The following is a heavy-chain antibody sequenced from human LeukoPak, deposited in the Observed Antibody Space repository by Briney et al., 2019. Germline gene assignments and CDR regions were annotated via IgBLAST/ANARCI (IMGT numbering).Heavy chain of an antibody. J-gene: IGHJ5*01. V-gene: IGHV3-33*06. Sequence: GGSLRLSCAASGFTFTNFAMHWVRQAPGKGLVWVAVIWSDGSREEYIDSVKDRFTVSRDNSKNTLYLQMNSLRAEDTALYFCAKDLGVLRSGERHPDNWFDSWGQGTLVTVSS. CDR2: IWSDGSRE. D-gene: IGHD1-1*01. CDR1: GFTFTNFA. CDR3: AKDLGVLRSGERHPDNWFDS.